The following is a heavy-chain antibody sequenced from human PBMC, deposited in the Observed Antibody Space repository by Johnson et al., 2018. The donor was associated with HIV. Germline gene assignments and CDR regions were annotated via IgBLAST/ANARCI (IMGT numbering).Heavy chain of an antibody. D-gene: IGHD3-22*01. J-gene: IGHJ3*02. Sequence: MLLVESGGGLVQPGRSLRLSCTASGFTFGDYAMSWVRQAPGKGLEWVGFIRSKSYGGTTEYAASVKGRFTIARDDSKNTLYLQMNSLKTEDTAVYYCTTAKWLLGAFDIWGQGTMVTVSS. CDR3: TTAKWLLGAFDI. CDR2: IRSKSYGGTT. V-gene: IGHV3-49*04. CDR1: GFTFGDYA.